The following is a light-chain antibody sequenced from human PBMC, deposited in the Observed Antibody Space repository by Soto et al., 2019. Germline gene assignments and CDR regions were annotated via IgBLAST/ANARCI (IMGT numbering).Light chain of an antibody. CDR3: QQYGSSST. J-gene: IGKJ5*01. CDR1: QSLNND. V-gene: IGKV1-5*01. Sequence: DIQMTHSPSTLSASVGDRVTITCRASQSLNNDLAWYQQKPGKAPNLLIYDASTLERGVPSRFSGSGSGTDFTLTISRLEPEDFAVYYCQQYGSSSTFGQGTRLEIK. CDR2: DAS.